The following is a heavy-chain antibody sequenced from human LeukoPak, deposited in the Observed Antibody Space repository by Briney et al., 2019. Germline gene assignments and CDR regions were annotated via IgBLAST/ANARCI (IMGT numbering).Heavy chain of an antibody. CDR1: GDSISRSSDY. D-gene: IGHD5-12*01. CDR2: VYYIGST. J-gene: IGHJ6*03. CDR3: ARLSGYGLHYYYYMDV. V-gene: IGHV4-39*07. Sequence: SETLSLTCTVSGDSISRSSDYWGWIRQPPGKGPEWIGSVYYIGSTFYDPSLKSRLTISIDTSKNQFSLKLRSVTAADTAAYYCARLSGYGLHYYYYMDVWGKGTTVTVSS.